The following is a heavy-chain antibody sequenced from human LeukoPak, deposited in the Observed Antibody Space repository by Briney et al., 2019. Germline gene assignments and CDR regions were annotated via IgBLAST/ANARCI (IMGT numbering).Heavy chain of an antibody. D-gene: IGHD5-24*01. J-gene: IGHJ4*02. Sequence: GGSLRLSCAASGFTFSSYAMHWVRQAPGKGLEWVAVISYDGSNKYYADSVKGRFTISRDNSKNTLYLQMNSLRAEDTAVYYCARDRRRDGYRPINDYWGQGTLVTASS. V-gene: IGHV3-30-3*01. CDR1: GFTFSSYA. CDR3: ARDRRRDGYRPINDY. CDR2: ISYDGSNK.